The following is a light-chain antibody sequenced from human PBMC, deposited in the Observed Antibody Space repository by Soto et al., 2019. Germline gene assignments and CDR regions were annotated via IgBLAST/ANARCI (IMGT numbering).Light chain of an antibody. CDR1: QSVRSN. V-gene: IGKV3-15*01. CDR3: QQYNNWPPIP. CDR2: GAS. J-gene: IGKJ5*01. Sequence: EEVIAQAPGTLTVSPGERVTLSCRASQSVRSNLAWYQQKPGQSPRLLIYGASTRATGIPARFSGSGSGTEFTLTISSLQSEDFAVYYCQQYNNWPPIPFGQGRRPAI.